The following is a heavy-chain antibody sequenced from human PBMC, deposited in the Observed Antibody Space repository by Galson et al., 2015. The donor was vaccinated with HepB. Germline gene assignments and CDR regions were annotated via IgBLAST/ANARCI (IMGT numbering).Heavy chain of an antibody. D-gene: IGHD2-2*01. V-gene: IGHV3-7*05. CDR3: LRLDCSSTSCYYYYGMDV. CDR1: GFTFSSYW. Sequence: LRLSCAASGFTFSSYWMSWVRQAPGKGLEWVANIKQDGSEKYYVDSVKGRFTISRDNAKNSLYLQMNSLRAEDTAVYYCLRLDCSSTSCYYYYGMDVWGQGTTVTVSS. CDR2: IKQDGSEK. J-gene: IGHJ6*02.